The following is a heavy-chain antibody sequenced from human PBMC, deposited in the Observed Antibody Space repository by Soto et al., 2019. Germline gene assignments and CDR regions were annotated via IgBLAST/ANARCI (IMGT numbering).Heavy chain of an antibody. D-gene: IGHD3-3*01. V-gene: IGHV3-7*03. J-gene: IGHJ6*02. CDR3: ARAPYYDFWSGYRRTREAYYGMDV. CDR1: GFTFSSYW. CDR2: IKQDGGEK. Sequence: PGGSLRLSCAASGFTFSSYWMSWVRQAPGKGLEWVANIKQDGGEKYYVDSVKGRFTISRDNAKNSLYLQMNSLRAEDTAVYYCARAPYYDFWSGYRRTREAYYGMDVWGQGTTVTVSS.